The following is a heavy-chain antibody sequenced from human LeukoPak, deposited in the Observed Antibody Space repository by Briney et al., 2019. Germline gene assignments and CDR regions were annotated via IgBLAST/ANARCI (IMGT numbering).Heavy chain of an antibody. V-gene: IGHV3-13*04. CDR3: ARGRNFYGDYPLFDY. D-gene: IGHD4-17*01. Sequence: TGGSLRLSCAASGFTFSSYDMHWVRQATGKGLEWVSGIGTAGDTYYPGSVKGRFTISRENAKNSLYLQMNSLRAGDTAVYYCARGRNFYGDYPLFDYWGQGTLVTVSS. J-gene: IGHJ4*02. CDR1: GFTFSSYD. CDR2: IGTAGDT.